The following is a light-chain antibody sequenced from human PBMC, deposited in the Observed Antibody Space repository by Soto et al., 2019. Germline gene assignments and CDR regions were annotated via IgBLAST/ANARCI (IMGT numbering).Light chain of an antibody. CDR1: QDIGSF. Sequence: APRMTQSPSSLSASTGDRVTIACRASQDIGSFLAWYQQRPGRAPKLLIYTASTLQSGVPSRFSGSGSGTDFTLTIAGLQSEDFATYYCQQYYNYPLTFGGGTKVEIK. CDR2: TAS. CDR3: QQYYNYPLT. V-gene: IGKV1-8*01. J-gene: IGKJ4*01.